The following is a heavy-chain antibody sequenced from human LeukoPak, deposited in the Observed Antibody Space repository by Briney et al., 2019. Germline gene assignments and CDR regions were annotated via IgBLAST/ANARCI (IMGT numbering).Heavy chain of an antibody. CDR1: AYSISSDYY. Sequence: SETLSLTCAVSAYSISSDYYWGWIRQPPGKGLEWIGSIYHRGSTYYSSSLKSRVTISIDTSKNQFSLKVTSVTAADTAVYYCARHSETIVGSVDFWGQGTLVTVSS. J-gene: IGHJ4*02. CDR2: IYHRGST. CDR3: ARHSETIVGSVDF. V-gene: IGHV4-38-2*01. D-gene: IGHD3-3*01.